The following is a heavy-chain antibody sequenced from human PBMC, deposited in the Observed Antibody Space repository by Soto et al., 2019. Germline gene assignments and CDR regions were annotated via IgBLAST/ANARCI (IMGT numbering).Heavy chain of an antibody. CDR2: IANGVNHI. V-gene: IGHV3-21*01. Sequence: EEQVVESGGGLVKPGGSLRLSCAASGFTFSEYSMLWVRQAPGRGLEWLSFIANGVNHIFYSDSVKGRFTISRDNAKNSVYLQLNSLRADDSAVYYCARENGHCTDACNRGAFDIWGQGTMVTVSS. J-gene: IGHJ3*02. CDR3: ARENGHCTDACNRGAFDI. CDR1: GFTFSEYS. D-gene: IGHD2-2*01.